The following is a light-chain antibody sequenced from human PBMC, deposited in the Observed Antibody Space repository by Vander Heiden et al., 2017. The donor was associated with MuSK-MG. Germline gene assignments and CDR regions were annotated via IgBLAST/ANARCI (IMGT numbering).Light chain of an antibody. V-gene: IGKV4-1*01. CDR1: HKVLQRSNNKNF. J-gene: IGKJ3*01. CDR2: FAS. CDR3: QQDYSIPIT. Sequence: IVMTPQPQPLLAFLGGGATTNCKTCHKVLQRSNNKNFLAWYQQKPGQPPKLLIYFASTRESGVPDRFSGSGSRTDFTLTISSLQAEDVAVYYCQQDYSIPITFGPGTKVDIK.